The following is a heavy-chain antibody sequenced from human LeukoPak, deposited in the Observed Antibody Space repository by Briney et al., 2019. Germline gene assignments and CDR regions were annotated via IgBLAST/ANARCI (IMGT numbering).Heavy chain of an antibody. CDR2: ISRSGSNI. Sequence: GGSLRLSCAASGFTFSSYGMNWVRQAPGKGLEWVSYISRSGSNIYYADSVKGRFTISRDNAKNSLYLQMNSLRAEDTAVYYCATFEGFWGQGTLVTVSS. CDR1: GFTFSSYG. J-gene: IGHJ4*02. D-gene: IGHD3-10*01. V-gene: IGHV3-48*03. CDR3: ATFEGF.